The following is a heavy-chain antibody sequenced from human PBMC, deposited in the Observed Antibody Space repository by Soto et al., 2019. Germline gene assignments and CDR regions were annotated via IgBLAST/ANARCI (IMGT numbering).Heavy chain of an antibody. D-gene: IGHD2-15*01. CDR1: RFNFSAAW. J-gene: IGHJ4*02. CDR3: ATASFSGGAP. CDR2: IKPNSEGETA. V-gene: IGHV3-15*07. Sequence: EMQLVQSGGGLVKPGGSLRLSCVASRFNFSAAWLNWIRQAPGKGLEWVGRIKPNSEGETADYTAPVRGRFTISRDDSQNALHRQMASLKTEDTAVYYCATASFSGGAPWGLGVLVTVSS.